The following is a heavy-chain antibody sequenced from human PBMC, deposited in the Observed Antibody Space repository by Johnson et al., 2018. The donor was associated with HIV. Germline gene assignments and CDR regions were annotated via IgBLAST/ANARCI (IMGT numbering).Heavy chain of an antibody. CDR1: GFIFSNYW. CDR3: ARDGVYSSPHDAFDI. D-gene: IGHD6-13*01. CDR2: IKEDGSED. Sequence: VQLVESGRGLVQPGGSLRLSCAASGFIFSNYWMSWVRQAPGRGLEWLANIKEDGSEDYYVDSLKGRFTISRDNARNSLYLQMDSLRPGDSAVYYCARDGVYSSPHDAFDIWGQGTMVTVSP. J-gene: IGHJ3*02. V-gene: IGHV3-7*05.